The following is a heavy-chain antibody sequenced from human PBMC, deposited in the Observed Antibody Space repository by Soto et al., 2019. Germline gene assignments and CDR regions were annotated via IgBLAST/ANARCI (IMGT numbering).Heavy chain of an antibody. D-gene: IGHD3-22*01. CDR2: ISAYNGNT. V-gene: IGHV1-18*04. Sequence: ASVKVSCKASGYTFTSYGISWVRQAPGQGLEWMGWISAYNGNTNYAQKLQGRVTMTTDTSTSTAYMELRSLRSDDTAVYYCARDKYYYDSSGRPYYYYGMDVWGQGTTVTVSS. CDR3: ARDKYYYDSSGRPYYYYGMDV. CDR1: GYTFTSYG. J-gene: IGHJ6*02.